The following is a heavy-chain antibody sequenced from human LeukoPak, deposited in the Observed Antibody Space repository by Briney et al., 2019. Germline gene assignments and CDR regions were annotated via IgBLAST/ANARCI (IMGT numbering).Heavy chain of an antibody. CDR3: ARQSISGSSLSYFDY. Sequence: SQTLSLTCTVSGGSISSYYWSWIRQAPGKGLEWIGNIYDSGSTNYNPSLKSRVTISVDTSKNQCSLKLSSVTAADTAVYYCARQSISGSSLSYFDYWGQGTLVNVSS. CDR2: IYDSGST. V-gene: IGHV4-59*01. J-gene: IGHJ4*02. CDR1: GGSISSYY. D-gene: IGHD3-22*01.